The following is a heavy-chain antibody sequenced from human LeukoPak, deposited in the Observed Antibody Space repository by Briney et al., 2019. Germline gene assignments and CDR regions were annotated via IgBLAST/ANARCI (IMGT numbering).Heavy chain of an antibody. J-gene: IGHJ4*02. Sequence: SETLSLTCTVSGGSISSSSYYWGWIRQPPGKGLEWIGSIYCSGSTYYNPSLKSRVTISVDTSKNQFSLKLSSVTAADTAVYYCATFNWNPTDYWGQGTLVTVSS. D-gene: IGHD1-20*01. CDR2: IYCSGST. V-gene: IGHV4-39*01. CDR1: GGSISSSSYY. CDR3: ATFNWNPTDY.